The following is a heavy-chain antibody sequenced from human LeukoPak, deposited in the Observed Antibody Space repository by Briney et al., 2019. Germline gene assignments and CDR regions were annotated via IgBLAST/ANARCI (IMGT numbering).Heavy chain of an antibody. CDR3: ATPLDYYDTSGYHQGGD. J-gene: IGHJ4*02. Sequence: GGSLRLSCAASGFTFSSYWMTWVRQAPGKGLEWVAHIKQDGSKKNYVDSVKGRFTISRDNAKNSLYLQMNSLRAEDTAVYYCATPLDYYDTSGYHQGGDWGQGTLATVSS. CDR1: GFTFSSYW. V-gene: IGHV3-7*03. CDR2: IKQDGSKK. D-gene: IGHD3-22*01.